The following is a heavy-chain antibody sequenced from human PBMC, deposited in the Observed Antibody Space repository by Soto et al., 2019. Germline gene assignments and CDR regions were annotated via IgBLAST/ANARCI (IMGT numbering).Heavy chain of an antibody. CDR3: ARSLPGTYGAFDL. Sequence: LRLSCAASEFTFRSYGMHWVRQSPGKGLVWVSRISGDGSSTNYADSVKGRFTISRDNAKNTVYLQIDSLRAEDTAVYYCARSLPGTYGAFDLWGQGTMVTVSS. J-gene: IGHJ3*01. V-gene: IGHV3-74*01. CDR2: ISGDGSST. D-gene: IGHD1-7*01. CDR1: EFTFRSYG.